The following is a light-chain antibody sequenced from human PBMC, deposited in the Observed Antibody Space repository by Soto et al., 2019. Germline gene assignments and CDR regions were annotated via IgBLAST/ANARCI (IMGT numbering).Light chain of an antibody. CDR3: QQVNVYPST. CDR2: DAY. Sequence: ALQITYAPSSLSASVGDRVTITCRASQTMYKSLHWYQPIQGQAPNLLMSDAYTLQSGVPSRFSGSGSGTDFTLTISRLQPEEYATYYCQQVNVYPSTFGGGTKVDIK. V-gene: IGKV1-13*02. CDR1: QTMYKS. J-gene: IGKJ4*01.